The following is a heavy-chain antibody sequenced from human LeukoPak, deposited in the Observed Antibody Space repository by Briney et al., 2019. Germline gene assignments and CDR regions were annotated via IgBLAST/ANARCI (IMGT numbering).Heavy chain of an antibody. D-gene: IGHD4/OR15-4a*01. V-gene: IGHV4-59*01. CDR3: ARGRTSFDY. CDR2: MSHSGST. Sequence: SETLSLTCTVSGGYISSYYWSGIRQPPGKGLEWIGYMSHSGSTNYSPSLKSRVTISLDTSKNQFSLKLTSVTAADTAAYYCARGRTSFDYWGQGTLVTVSS. CDR1: GGYISSYY. J-gene: IGHJ4*02.